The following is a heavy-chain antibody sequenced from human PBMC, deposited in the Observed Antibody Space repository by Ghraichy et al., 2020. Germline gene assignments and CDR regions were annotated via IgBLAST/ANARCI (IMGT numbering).Heavy chain of an antibody. CDR1: GYTFTNYG. CDR2: ISPYNGNP. D-gene: IGHD1-26*01. V-gene: IGHV1-18*04. J-gene: IGHJ2*01. CDR3: ARPQWERYSWYVDL. Sequence: ASVKVSCKASGYTFTNYGISWVRQAPGQGLEWMGWISPYNGNPNYAQKLQGRVTMTTDTSTSAAYMELRSLRSDDTAVYYCARPQWERYSWYVDLWGRGTLVTVSA.